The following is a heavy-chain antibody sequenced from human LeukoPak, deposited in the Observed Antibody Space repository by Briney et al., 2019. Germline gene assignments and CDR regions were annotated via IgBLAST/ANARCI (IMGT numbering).Heavy chain of an antibody. CDR3: AMSRRVGIVDY. J-gene: IGHJ4*02. Sequence: PGGSLRLSCAASGFTFSSNWMHWVRQAPGKGLVWVSRINEDGSTTNYADSVKGRSTIFRDNAKNTLYLQMNSLRAEDTAVYYCAMSRRVGIVDYWGQGTLVTVSS. D-gene: IGHD2-21*01. CDR2: INEDGSTT. CDR1: GFTFSSNW. V-gene: IGHV3-74*01.